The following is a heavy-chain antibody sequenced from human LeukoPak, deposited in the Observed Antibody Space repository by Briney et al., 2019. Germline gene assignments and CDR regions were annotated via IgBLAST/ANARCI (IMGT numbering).Heavy chain of an antibody. J-gene: IGHJ6*04. Sequence: PGGSLRLSCAAFGFTFSSYSMNWVRQAPGKGLEWVSSISSSSYIYYADSVKGRFTISRDNAKNSLYLQMNSLRAEDTAVYYCAELGITMIGGVWGKGTTVTISS. V-gene: IGHV3-21*01. CDR3: AELGITMIGGV. D-gene: IGHD3-10*02. CDR2: ISSSSYI. CDR1: GFTFSSYS.